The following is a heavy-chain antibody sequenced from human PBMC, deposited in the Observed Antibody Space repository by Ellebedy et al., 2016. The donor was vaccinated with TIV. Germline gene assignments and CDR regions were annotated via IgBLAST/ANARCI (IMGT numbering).Heavy chain of an antibody. CDR1: GGSISSGGYS. Sequence: SETLSLXCAVSGGSISSGGYSWSWIRQPPGKGLEWIGYIYHSGSTYYNPSLKSRVTISVDRSKNQFSLKLSSVTAADTAVYYCARFGITMVRGVTPYGMDVWGQGTTVTVSS. J-gene: IGHJ6*02. D-gene: IGHD3-10*01. CDR3: ARFGITMVRGVTPYGMDV. V-gene: IGHV4-30-2*01. CDR2: IYHSGST.